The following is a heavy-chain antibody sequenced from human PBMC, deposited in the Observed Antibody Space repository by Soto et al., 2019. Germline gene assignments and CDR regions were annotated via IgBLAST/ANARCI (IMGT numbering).Heavy chain of an antibody. D-gene: IGHD6-13*01. CDR2: MNPKSGNT. V-gene: IGHV1-8*01. Sequence: QVQLVQSGAEVKKPGASVKVSCKASGYIFTSYDINWVRQATGQGLEWVGWMNPKSGNTGYAQKFEGRVTMTRNTSISTADMELSSLRSEDTAGYYCARAPEYSSTWDFYYYYMDVWGNGTTVAVS. J-gene: IGHJ6*03. CDR3: ARAPEYSSTWDFYYYYMDV. CDR1: GYIFTSYD.